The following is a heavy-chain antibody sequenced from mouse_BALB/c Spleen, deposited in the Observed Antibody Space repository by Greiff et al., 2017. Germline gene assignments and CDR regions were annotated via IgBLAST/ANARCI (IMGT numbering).Heavy chain of an antibody. J-gene: IGHJ2*01. CDR1: GFTFTDYY. CDR3: ARDRTQPPFLLGY. Sequence: EVMLVESGGGLVQPGGSLRLSCATSGFTFTDYYMSWVRQPPGKALEWLGFIRNKANGYTTEYSASVKGRFTISRDNSQSILYLQMNTLRAEDSATYYCARDRTQPPFLLGYWGQGTTLTVSS. D-gene: IGHD1-1*01. V-gene: IGHV7-3*02. CDR2: IRNKANGYTT.